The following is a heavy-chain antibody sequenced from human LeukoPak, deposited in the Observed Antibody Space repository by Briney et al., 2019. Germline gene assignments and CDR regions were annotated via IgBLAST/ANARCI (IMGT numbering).Heavy chain of an antibody. J-gene: IGHJ4*02. CDR1: GFTFSNYA. V-gene: IGHV3-23*01. CDR2: IIDSGGST. D-gene: IGHD3-10*01. Sequence: GGSLRLSCAASGFTFSNYAMSWVRQAPGKGLEWVSTIIDSGGSTYYADSVKGRFTISRDNSKNTLYLQMSSLRAEDTAVYYCAKGSNYGSRSYRDYWGQGTLVAVSS. CDR3: AKGSNYGSRSYRDY.